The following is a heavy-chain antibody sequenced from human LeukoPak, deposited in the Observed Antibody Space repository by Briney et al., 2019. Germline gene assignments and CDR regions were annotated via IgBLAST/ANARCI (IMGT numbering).Heavy chain of an antibody. CDR3: ARSERRAQKDTYYNHYYYMDV. CDR1: GVSISSYY. CDR2: IHTSGST. D-gene: IGHD6-25*01. V-gene: IGHV4-4*07. J-gene: IGHJ6*03. Sequence: SETLSLTCTVSGVSISSYYWSWIRQPAGKGLEWIGHIHTSGSTSYNPSLKSRVTMSVDTSENQFSLRLSSVTAADTAVYYCARSERRAQKDTYYNHYYYMDVWGKGTTVTVSS.